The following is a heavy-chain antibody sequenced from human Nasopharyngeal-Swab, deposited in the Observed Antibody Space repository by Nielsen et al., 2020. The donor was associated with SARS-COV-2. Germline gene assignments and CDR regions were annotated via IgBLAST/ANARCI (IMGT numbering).Heavy chain of an antibody. CDR3: AKDGPRYCSGGSCYFDY. CDR2: ISYDGSNK. D-gene: IGHD2-15*01. CDR1: GLTFSSYG. J-gene: IGHJ4*02. Sequence: GGSLRLSCAASGLTFSSYGMHWVRQAPGKGLEWVAVISYDGSNKYYADSVKGRFTISRDNSKNTLYLQMNSLRAEDTAVYYCAKDGPRYCSGGSCYFDYWGQGTPVTVSS. V-gene: IGHV3-30*18.